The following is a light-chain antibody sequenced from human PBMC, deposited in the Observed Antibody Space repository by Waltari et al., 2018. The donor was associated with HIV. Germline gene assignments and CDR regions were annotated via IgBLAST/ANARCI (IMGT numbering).Light chain of an antibody. CDR2: AVS. Sequence: QSALTQPAYVSGSPGQSLTISCTRPTSDADSFDYVSWFQQHPGNVPTLLIYAVSFRASGVSNRFSASKSSNTTALSISGLQAEDEAVYYWGSDTATNARMFGGGTKLTVL. CDR3: GSDTATNARM. CDR1: TSDADSFDY. J-gene: IGLJ3*02. V-gene: IGLV2-14*01.